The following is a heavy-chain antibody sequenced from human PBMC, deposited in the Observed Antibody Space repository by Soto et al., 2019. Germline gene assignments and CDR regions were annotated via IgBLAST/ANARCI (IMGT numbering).Heavy chain of an antibody. J-gene: IGHJ4*02. CDR1: GGTFSSYT. Sequence: QVQLVQSGAEVKKPGSSVKVSCKASGGTFSSYTISWVRQAPGQGLEWMGRIIPILGIANYAQKFQGRVTITADKSTSKAYMELSSLRSEDTAVYYCAREGADGYYLSDDYWGQGTLVTVSS. CDR3: AREGADGYYLSDDY. CDR2: IIPILGIA. V-gene: IGHV1-69*08. D-gene: IGHD4-17*01.